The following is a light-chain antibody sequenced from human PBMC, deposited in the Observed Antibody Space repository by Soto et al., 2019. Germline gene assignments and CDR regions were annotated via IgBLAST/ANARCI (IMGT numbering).Light chain of an antibody. CDR3: QQRYDWPLT. J-gene: IGKJ4*01. CDR2: GAS. CDR1: QSVSSSY. Sequence: EIVLTQSPGTLSLSPGERATLSCRASQSVSSSYLAWYQQKPGQAPRLLIYGASSRATGIPDRFSGSGSGTDFTLTISRLEPEDFAVYYCQQRYDWPLTFGGGTKVEIK. V-gene: IGKV3D-20*02.